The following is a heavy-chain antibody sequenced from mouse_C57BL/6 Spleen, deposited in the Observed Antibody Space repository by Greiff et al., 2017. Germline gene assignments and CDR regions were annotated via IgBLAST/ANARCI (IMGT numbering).Heavy chain of an antibody. V-gene: IGHV5-6*01. Sequence: EVQGVESGGDLVKPGGSLTLSCAASGFTFSSYGMSWVRQTPDKRLEWVATISSGGSYTYYPDSVKGRFTISRDNAKNTLYLQMSSLKSEDTAMYYWASTGSTMATYYFDYWGQGTTLTVSS. D-gene: IGHD2-2*01. CDR1: GFTFSSYG. CDR3: ASTGSTMATYYFDY. J-gene: IGHJ2*01. CDR2: ISSGGSYT.